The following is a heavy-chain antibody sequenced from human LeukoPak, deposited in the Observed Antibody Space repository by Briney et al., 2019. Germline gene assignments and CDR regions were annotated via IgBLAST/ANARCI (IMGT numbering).Heavy chain of an antibody. Sequence: SETLSLTCAVSGGSITSDNWWTWVRQPPGKGLEWIGSIYYSGSTFYNPSLKSRVTISVDTSKNQFSLKLSSVTAADTAVYYCARQGSGRSSDYWGQGTLVTVSS. V-gene: IGHV4-39*01. J-gene: IGHJ4*02. CDR2: IYYSGST. D-gene: IGHD1-26*01. CDR1: GGSITSDNW. CDR3: ARQGSGRSSDY.